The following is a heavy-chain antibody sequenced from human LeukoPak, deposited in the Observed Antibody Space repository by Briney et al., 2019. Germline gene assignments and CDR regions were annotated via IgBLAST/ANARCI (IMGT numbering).Heavy chain of an antibody. V-gene: IGHV1-24*01. CDR2: FDPEDGET. D-gene: IGHD2-2*01. Sequence: VASVKVSCKVSGYTLTELSMHWVRQAPGKGLEWMGGFDPEDGETIYAQKFQGRVTMTEDTSTDTAYMELSSLRSEDTALYYCATETTRRYCSSTSCFGAFDIWRQGTMVTVSS. CDR3: ATETTRRYCSSTSCFGAFDI. CDR1: GYTLTELS. J-gene: IGHJ3*02.